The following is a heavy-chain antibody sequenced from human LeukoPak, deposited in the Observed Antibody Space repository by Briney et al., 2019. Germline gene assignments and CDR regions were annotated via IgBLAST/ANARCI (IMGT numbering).Heavy chain of an antibody. J-gene: IGHJ3*02. Sequence: GESLKISCKGSGYSFTNYWIAWVRQMPGKGLEWMGIIYPDDSDTRYSPSFQGQVTISADKSISSAYLQWSSLRASDTAMYYCARIWLRAFDIWGQGTMVTVSS. CDR1: GYSFTNYW. CDR3: ARIWLRAFDI. CDR2: IYPDDSDT. D-gene: IGHD3-16*01. V-gene: IGHV5-51*01.